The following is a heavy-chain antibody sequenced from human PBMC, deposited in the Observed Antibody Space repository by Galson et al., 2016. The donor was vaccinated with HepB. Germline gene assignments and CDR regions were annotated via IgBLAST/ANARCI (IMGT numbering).Heavy chain of an antibody. CDR3: ARDSGSVSFDY. CDR2: IFSAGTT. D-gene: IGHD1-26*01. J-gene: IGHJ4*02. CDR1: GFSVSSNY. Sequence: SLRLSCAASGFSVSSNYLSWVRQAPGKWLEWVSVIFSAGTTYYADSVKGRFTISRDNSKNTLYLQMNSLRAEDTAVYYCARDSGSVSFDYWGQGTLVTVSS. V-gene: IGHV3-53*01.